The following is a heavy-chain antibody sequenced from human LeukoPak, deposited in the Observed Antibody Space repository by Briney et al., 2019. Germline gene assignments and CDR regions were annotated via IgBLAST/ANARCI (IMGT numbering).Heavy chain of an antibody. CDR1: GGSISSYY. V-gene: IGHV4-59*01. D-gene: IGHD4-23*01. Sequence: KPSETLSLTCTVSGGSISSYYWSWIRQPPGKGLEWIGYIYYSGSTNYNPSLKSRVTISVDTSKNQFSLKLSSVTAADTAVYYCARVTVAGADAFDIWGQGTMVTVSS. CDR2: IYYSGST. CDR3: ARVTVAGADAFDI. J-gene: IGHJ3*02.